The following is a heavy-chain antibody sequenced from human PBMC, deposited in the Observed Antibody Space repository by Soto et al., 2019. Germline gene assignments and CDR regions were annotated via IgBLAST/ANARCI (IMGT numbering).Heavy chain of an antibody. CDR3: ASTGSGYFDD. J-gene: IGHJ4*01. CDR2: IYYSGST. V-gene: IGHV4-59*01. CDR1: GGSISSYY. D-gene: IGHD3-10*01. Sequence: PSETLSLTCTVSGGSISSYYWSWIRQPPGKGLEWRGYIYYSGSTNYNPSLKSRVTISVDPSKNPFSLKLSSVTAADTAMYYCASTGSGYFDDGGQGTLVTVSS.